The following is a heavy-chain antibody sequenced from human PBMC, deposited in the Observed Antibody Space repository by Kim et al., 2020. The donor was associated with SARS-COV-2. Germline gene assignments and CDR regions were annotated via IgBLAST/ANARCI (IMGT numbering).Heavy chain of an antibody. V-gene: IGHV3-7*03. D-gene: IGHD6-13*01. CDR2: IKQDGSEK. Sequence: GGSLRLSCAASGFTFSSYWMSWVRQAPGKGLEWVANIKQDGSEKYYVDSVKGRFTISRDNAKNSLYLQMNSLRAEDTAVYYCARRYSSSWYWFDPWGQGTLVTVSS. CDR3: ARRYSSSWYWFDP. CDR1: GFTFSSYW. J-gene: IGHJ5*02.